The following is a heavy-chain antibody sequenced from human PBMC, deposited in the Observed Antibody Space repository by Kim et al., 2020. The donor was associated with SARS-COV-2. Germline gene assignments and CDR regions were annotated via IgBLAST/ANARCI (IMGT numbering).Heavy chain of an antibody. CDR3: ARDPYYDFWSGYYKDEVTAIQGSYYFDY. CDR2: TYYRSKWYN. CDR1: GDSVSSNSAA. J-gene: IGHJ4*02. D-gene: IGHD3-3*01. V-gene: IGHV6-1*01. Sequence: SQTLSLTCAISGDSVSSNSAAWNWIRQSPSRGLEWLGRTYYRSKWYNDYAVSVKSRITINPDTSKNQFSLQLNSVTPEDTAVYYCARDPYYDFWSGYYKDEVTAIQGSYYFDYWGQGTLVTVSS.